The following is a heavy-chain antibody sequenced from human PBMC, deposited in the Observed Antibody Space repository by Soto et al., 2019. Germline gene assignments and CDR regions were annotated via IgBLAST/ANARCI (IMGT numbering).Heavy chain of an antibody. Sequence: GGSLRLSCAASGFTFSSYGMHWVRQAPGKGLEWVAVISYDGSNKYYADSVKGRFTISRDNSKNTLYLQMNSLRAEDTAVYYCAKDRGRLGYCSSTSCSPQSWYYYGMDVWGQGTTVTVS. V-gene: IGHV3-30*18. CDR3: AKDRGRLGYCSSTSCSPQSWYYYGMDV. CDR2: ISYDGSNK. J-gene: IGHJ6*02. D-gene: IGHD2-2*01. CDR1: GFTFSSYG.